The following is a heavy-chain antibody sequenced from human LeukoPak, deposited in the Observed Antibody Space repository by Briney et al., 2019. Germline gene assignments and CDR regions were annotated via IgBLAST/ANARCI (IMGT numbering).Heavy chain of an antibody. CDR1: GFTFSSHW. J-gene: IGHJ5*02. V-gene: IGHV3-7*01. Sequence: PGGSLRLSCAASGFTFSSHWMSWVRQAPGKGLEWVANINQDGSEKYYVDSVKGRFTISRDNAKNSLYLQMNSLRAEDQAVYYCAREGCSGGSCYHNWFDPWGQGTLVTVSS. CDR2: INQDGSEK. CDR3: AREGCSGGSCYHNWFDP. D-gene: IGHD2-15*01.